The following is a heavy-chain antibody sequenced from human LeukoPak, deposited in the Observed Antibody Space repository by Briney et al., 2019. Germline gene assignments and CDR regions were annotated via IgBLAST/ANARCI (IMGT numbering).Heavy chain of an antibody. V-gene: IGHV3-20*04. J-gene: IGHJ6*03. D-gene: IGHD3-10*01. CDR2: INGNGGST. Sequence: GGSLRLSCAASGFTFDNYGMSWVRQVPGKGLEWVSSINGNGGSTAYADSVKGRFTISRDNAKNSLYLQMNSLRAEDTAVYYCARDGKEVVWFGELFGYYYYYYMDVWGKGTTVTISS. CDR3: ARDGKEVVWFGELFGYYYYYYMDV. CDR1: GFTFDNYG.